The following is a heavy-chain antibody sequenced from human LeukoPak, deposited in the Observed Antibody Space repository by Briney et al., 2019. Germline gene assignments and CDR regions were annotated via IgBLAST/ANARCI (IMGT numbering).Heavy chain of an antibody. V-gene: IGHV3-15*01. CDR2: IKSKTDGGTI. CDR1: GFTFTNAW. D-gene: IGHD3-22*01. J-gene: IGHJ4*02. Sequence: GGSLRLSCAASGFTFTNAWMSWVRQAPGKGLEWVGRIKSKTDGGTIDYAAPVKGRFTISRDDSENTLHLQMNSLKTEDTAVYYCTTSYYDSSGYRNWGQGTLVTVSS. CDR3: TTSYYDSSGYRN.